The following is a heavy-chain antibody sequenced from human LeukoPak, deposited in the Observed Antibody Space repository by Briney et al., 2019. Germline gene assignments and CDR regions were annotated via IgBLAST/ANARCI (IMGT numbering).Heavy chain of an antibody. CDR1: GGSFSGYY. CDR3: ATSYYYDTSGYPI. J-gene: IGHJ4*02. Sequence: SETLSLTCAVYGGSFSGYYWTWIRQPPGKGLEWIGYIYYTGSTNYNPSLESRVTISVDTSKNQFSLKLSSVTAADTAVYYCATSYYYDTSGYPIWGQGTLVTVSS. V-gene: IGHV4-59*01. CDR2: IYYTGST. D-gene: IGHD3-22*01.